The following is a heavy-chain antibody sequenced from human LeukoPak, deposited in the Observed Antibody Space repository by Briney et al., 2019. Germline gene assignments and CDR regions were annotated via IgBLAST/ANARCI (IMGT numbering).Heavy chain of an antibody. V-gene: IGHV1-69*04. CDR2: IIPILGIA. CDR1: GGTYSSYV. D-gene: IGHD3-22*01. J-gene: IGHJ4*02. CDR3: ASPPADYYDSRDYFDY. Sequence: SSVNVSCQSSGGTYSSYVISWVGQATAQGLEWMGRIIPILGIANDAKKFHGSVTITADKSTSTAYMELSSLRSEDTAVYYCASPPADYYDSRDYFDYWGQGTLVTVSS.